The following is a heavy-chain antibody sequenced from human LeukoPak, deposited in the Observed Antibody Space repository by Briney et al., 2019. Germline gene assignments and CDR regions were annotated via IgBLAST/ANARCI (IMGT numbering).Heavy chain of an antibody. CDR2: IRYDGSNK. J-gene: IGHJ4*02. Sequence: QPGGSLRLSCAASGFTFSSYGMHWVRQAPGKGLEWVAFIRYDGSNKYYADSVKGRFTISRDNSKNTLYLQMNSLRAQDTALYYSAPQTTVPDWGQGTLVTVSS. CDR1: GFTFSSYG. D-gene: IGHD4-17*01. CDR3: APQTTVPD. V-gene: IGHV3-30*02.